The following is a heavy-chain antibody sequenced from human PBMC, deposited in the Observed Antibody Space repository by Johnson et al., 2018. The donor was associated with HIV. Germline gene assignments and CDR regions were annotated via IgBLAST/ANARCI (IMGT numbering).Heavy chain of an antibody. CDR1: GFTFSSYA. Sequence: QVQLVESGGGVVQPGRSLRLSCAASGFTFSSYAMHWVRQAPGKGLEWVAVISYDGSNKYYADSVKGRFTISRDNAKNSLYLQMNSLRAEDTAVYYCAAGYAMASDAFDIWGQGTMVTVSS. CDR3: AAGYAMASDAFDI. V-gene: IGHV3-30*04. J-gene: IGHJ3*02. CDR2: ISYDGSNK. D-gene: IGHD2-8*01.